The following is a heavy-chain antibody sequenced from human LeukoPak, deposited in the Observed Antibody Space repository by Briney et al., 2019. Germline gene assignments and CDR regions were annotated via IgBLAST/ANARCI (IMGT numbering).Heavy chain of an antibody. CDR1: GGSISSYY. V-gene: IGHV4-59*01. J-gene: IGHJ4*02. Sequence: SETLSLTCTVSGGSISSYYWSWIRQPPGKGLEWIGYIYYSGSTNYNPSLKSRVTISVDTSKNQFSLKLSSVTAADTAVYYCARELYDSSGYYWGFDYWGQGTLVTVSS. CDR2: IYYSGST. CDR3: ARELYDSSGYYWGFDY. D-gene: IGHD3-22*01.